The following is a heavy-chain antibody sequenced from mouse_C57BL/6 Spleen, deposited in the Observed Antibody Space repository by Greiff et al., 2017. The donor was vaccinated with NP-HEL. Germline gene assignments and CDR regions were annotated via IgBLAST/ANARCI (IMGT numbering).Heavy chain of an antibody. CDR1: GFTFSSYG. CDR3: ARRLKEDYFDY. V-gene: IGHV5-6*01. CDR2: ISSGGSYT. J-gene: IGHJ2*01. D-gene: IGHD1-3*01. Sequence: EVHLVESGGDLVKPGGSLKLSCAASGFTFSSYGMSWVRQTPDKRLEWVATISSGGSYTYYPDSVKGRFTISRDNAKNTLYLQMSSLKSEDTAMYYCARRLKEDYFDYWGQGTTLTVSS.